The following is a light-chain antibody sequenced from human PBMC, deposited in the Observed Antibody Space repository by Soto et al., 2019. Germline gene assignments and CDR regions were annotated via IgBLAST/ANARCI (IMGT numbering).Light chain of an antibody. Sequence: QSGLTQPASVSGCPGQSITISCSGTSSDVGGYDYVSWYQQHPGKAPKLMIYDVTNRPSGVSNRFSGSKSGNTASLTISGLQAEDEADYYCSSYTSSSTLVFGGGTQLTV. J-gene: IGLJ2*01. CDR3: SSYTSSSTLV. CDR1: SSDVGGYDY. V-gene: IGLV2-14*01. CDR2: DVT.